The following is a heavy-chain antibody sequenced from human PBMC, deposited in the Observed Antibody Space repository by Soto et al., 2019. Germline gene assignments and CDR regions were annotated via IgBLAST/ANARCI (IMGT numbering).Heavy chain of an antibody. CDR2: IFSNDEK. CDR1: GFSLSNARMG. D-gene: IGHD4-17*01. Sequence: QVTLKESGPVLVKPTETLTLTCTVSGFSLSNARMGVRWIRQPPGQALAWLAHIFSNDEKSYSPSLKSRLTSPKDTAKSQVVLTMTNMDPVDTATYYCARLVRDYPEGAYDYWGQGTLVTVSS. J-gene: IGHJ4*02. CDR3: ARLVRDYPEGAYDY. V-gene: IGHV2-26*01.